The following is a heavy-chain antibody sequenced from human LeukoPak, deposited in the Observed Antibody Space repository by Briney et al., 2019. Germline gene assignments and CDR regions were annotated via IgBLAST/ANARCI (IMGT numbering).Heavy chain of an antibody. Sequence: SETLSLTCTVSGGSISSGDYYWSWIRQPPGKGLEWIGYIYYSGGTYYNPSLKSRVTISVDTSKNQFSLKLSSVTAADTAVYYCARRVVRGDSFDYWGQGTLVTVSS. V-gene: IGHV4-30-4*01. D-gene: IGHD3-10*01. CDR2: IYYSGGT. CDR1: GGSISSGDYY. J-gene: IGHJ4*02. CDR3: ARRVVRGDSFDY.